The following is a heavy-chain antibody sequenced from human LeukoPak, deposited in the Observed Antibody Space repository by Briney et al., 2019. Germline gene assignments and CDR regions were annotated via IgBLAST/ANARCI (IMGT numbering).Heavy chain of an antibody. CDR1: GASISSSHW. D-gene: IGHD3-10*01. CDR3: ARGEEHGSGTVHFDY. V-gene: IGHV4-4*02. CDR2: IYHGGST. J-gene: IGHJ4*02. Sequence: SETLSLTCAVSGASISSSHWWSWVRQPLRKGLEWIGEIYHGGSTNCNPSLKGRVTISVDRSNNQFSLRLTSVTAADAAVYYCARGEEHGSGTVHFDYWGQGTLVTVSS.